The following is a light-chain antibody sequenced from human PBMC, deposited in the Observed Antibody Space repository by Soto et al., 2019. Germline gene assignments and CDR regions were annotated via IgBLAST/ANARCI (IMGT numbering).Light chain of an antibody. CDR1: QSISDY. J-gene: IGKJ4*01. V-gene: IGKV1-39*01. Sequence: DIQMTQSPSSLSASVGDRVTITCRASQSISDYLNWYQQKPGKAPELLIYGASTLLSGVPSRFSGSGPETDFTLTISSLQPEDVAAYYCQQSDSISLLTFGGGTKVELK. CDR2: GAS. CDR3: QQSDSISLLT.